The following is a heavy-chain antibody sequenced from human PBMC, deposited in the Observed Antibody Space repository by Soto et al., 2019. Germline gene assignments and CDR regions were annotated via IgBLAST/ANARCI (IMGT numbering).Heavy chain of an antibody. D-gene: IGHD6-19*01. CDR3: AKDAGYNGGGYRGWYDH. CDR2: ITASGAAS. V-gene: IGHV3-23*01. Sequence: EVQLLESGGGLVQPGGSLRLSCAGSGVSFGSYPMSWVRQAPGKGLEWVSSITASGAASYHADSVKGRLTISRDNSKNTLYLQMCSLRAEDTAVYFCAKDAGYNGGGYRGWYDHWGEGTLVTVSS. J-gene: IGHJ5*02. CDR1: GVSFGSYP.